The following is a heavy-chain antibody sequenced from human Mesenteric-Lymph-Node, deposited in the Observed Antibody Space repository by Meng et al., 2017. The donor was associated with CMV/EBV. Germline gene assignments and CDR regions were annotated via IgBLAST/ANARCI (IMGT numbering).Heavy chain of an antibody. CDR3: ARDTMVRGVMGSWFDP. CDR2: IYYSGNT. CDR1: SIRRGDYY. D-gene: IGHD3-10*01. J-gene: IGHJ5*02. Sequence: SIRRGDYYWSWIRQPPGKGLEWIGYIYYSGNTYYNPSLKSRVTISVDTSNNQFSLKLSSVTAADTAVYYCARDTMVRGVMGSWFDPWGQGTLVTVSS. V-gene: IGHV4-30-4*08.